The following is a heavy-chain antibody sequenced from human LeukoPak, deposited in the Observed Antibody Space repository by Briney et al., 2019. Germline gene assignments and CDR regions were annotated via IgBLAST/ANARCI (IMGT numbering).Heavy chain of an antibody. V-gene: IGHV3-7*01. CDR2: IKEDGSGK. CDR3: ARVGAGGGNYFRSYYDR. Sequence: GGSLRPSCAASGFTFSSYWMGWFRQAPGRGLEWVANIKEDGSGKSYVDSVKGRFSISRDNAENSLYLQMNSLRVEDTAMYYCARVGAGGGNYFRSYYDRWGQGTLVTVSS. J-gene: IGHJ4*02. D-gene: IGHD2/OR15-2a*01. CDR1: GFTFSSYW.